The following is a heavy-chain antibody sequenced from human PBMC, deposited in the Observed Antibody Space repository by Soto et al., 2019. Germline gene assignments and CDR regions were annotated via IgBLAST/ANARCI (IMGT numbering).Heavy chain of an antibody. CDR1: GYTFTSYG. V-gene: IGHV1-18*01. J-gene: IGHJ5*02. D-gene: IGHD3-9*01. Sequence: ASVKVSCKASGYTFTSYGISWVRQAPGQGLEWMGWISAYNGNTNYAQKLQGRVTMTTDTSTSTAYMELRSLRSDDTAVYYCARNLLTGEPGKWFDPWGQGTLVTVSS. CDR2: ISAYNGNT. CDR3: ARNLLTGEPGKWFDP.